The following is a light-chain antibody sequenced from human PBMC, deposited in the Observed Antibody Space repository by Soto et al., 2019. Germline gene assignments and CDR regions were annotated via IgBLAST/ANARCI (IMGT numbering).Light chain of an antibody. Sequence: EIVLTQSPVTLSFSPGERATLSCRASQSINNYLAWYQQKPGQAPRLLIYDASNRATGIPARFSGSGSGTDFTLTISSLEPEDFAVYYCQQRFNWQVTFGQGTRLEIK. CDR2: DAS. CDR1: QSINNY. CDR3: QQRFNWQVT. J-gene: IGKJ5*01. V-gene: IGKV3-11*01.